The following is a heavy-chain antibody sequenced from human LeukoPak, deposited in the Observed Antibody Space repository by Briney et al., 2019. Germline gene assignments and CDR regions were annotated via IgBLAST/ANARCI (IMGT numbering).Heavy chain of an antibody. CDR1: GFTFSSYA. CDR3: ARVMFRVGATVS. Sequence: GGSLRLSCAASGFTFSSYAMSWVRQAPGKGLEWVSVIYSGGSTYYADSVKGRFTISRHNSKNTLYLQMNSLRAEDTAVYYCARVMFRVGATVSWGQGTLVTVSS. CDR2: IYSGGST. J-gene: IGHJ5*02. V-gene: IGHV3-53*04. D-gene: IGHD1-26*01.